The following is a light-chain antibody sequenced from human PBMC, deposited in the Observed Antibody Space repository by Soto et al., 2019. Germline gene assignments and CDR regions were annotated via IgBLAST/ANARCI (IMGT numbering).Light chain of an antibody. CDR3: AAWDDSLNGWV. Sequence: QSVLAQPPSASGTPGQRVTISCSGSSSNIRTNTVNWYHQLPGTAPKLLTYSNNQRPSGVPDRFSGSKSGTSASLAISGLQSEDEADYYCAAWDDSLNGWVFGGGTKVTVL. CDR1: SSNIRTNT. J-gene: IGLJ3*02. V-gene: IGLV1-44*01. CDR2: SNN.